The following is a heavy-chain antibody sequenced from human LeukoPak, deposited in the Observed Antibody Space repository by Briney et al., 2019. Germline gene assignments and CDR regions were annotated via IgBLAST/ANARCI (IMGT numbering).Heavy chain of an antibody. CDR1: GFTFSNFA. CDR3: AKDFHGDFPYFFGY. Sequence: GGSLRLSCAASGFTFSNFAMSWVRQAPGKGLEWVSSISASGGTTYYADSVKGRFTISRDNSKNTFNLQMNSLRAEDTALYYCAKDFHGDFPYFFGYWGQGTLVTVSS. V-gene: IGHV3-23*01. J-gene: IGHJ4*02. CDR2: ISASGGTT.